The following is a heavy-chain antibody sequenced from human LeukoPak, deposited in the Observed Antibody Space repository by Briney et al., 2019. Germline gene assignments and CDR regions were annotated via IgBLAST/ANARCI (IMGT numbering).Heavy chain of an antibody. CDR2: ISAYNGNT. J-gene: IGHJ5*02. Sequence: GASVKVSCKASGYTFTSYGISWVRQAPGQGLEWMGWISAYNGNTNYAQKLQGRVTMTTDTSTSTAHMELRSLGSDDTAVYYCARLQEFGSGWYSYNWFDPWGQGTLVTVSS. CDR1: GYTFTSYG. D-gene: IGHD6-19*01. CDR3: ARLQEFGSGWYSYNWFDP. V-gene: IGHV1-18*01.